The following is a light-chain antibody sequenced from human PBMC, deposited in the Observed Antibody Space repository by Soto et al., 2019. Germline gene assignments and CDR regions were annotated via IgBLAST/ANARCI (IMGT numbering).Light chain of an antibody. CDR3: QHYNSYPEA. CDR2: AAS. Sequence: DIQMTQSPSFLSASVGDRGTITCRASQIVGNFLNWYQQKQGLPHKYLIYAASNLQSGVPSRFSGIVSGTEFTLTLRSLHTDDCATYYGQHYNSYPEAVGQLTKVDI. CDR1: QIVGNF. J-gene: IGKJ1*01. V-gene: IGKV1-16*01.